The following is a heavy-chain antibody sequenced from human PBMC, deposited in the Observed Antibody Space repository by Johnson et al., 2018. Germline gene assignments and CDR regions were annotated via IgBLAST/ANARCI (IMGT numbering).Heavy chain of an antibody. CDR1: GFTVNNKY. CDR2: IYSGGVT. V-gene: IGHV3-53*02. J-gene: IGHJ5*02. D-gene: IGHD3-10*01. CDR3: VSSSLGLDH. Sequence: VQLVETGGGLIQPGGSLRLSCVVSGFTVNNKYMTWVRQAPGTGLEWVSVIYSGGVTHYADSVKGRFTISRDSSRNTLSLQMDNLRVEDTALYYCVSSSLGLDHWGQGTLVTVSS.